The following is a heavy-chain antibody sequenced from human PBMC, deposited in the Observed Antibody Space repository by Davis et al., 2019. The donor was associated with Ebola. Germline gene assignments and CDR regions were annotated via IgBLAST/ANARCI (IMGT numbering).Heavy chain of an antibody. V-gene: IGHV4-59*01. CDR2: IYYTGST. J-gene: IGHJ3*02. CDR1: RGSISSFF. Sequence: MPSETLSLTCTASRGSISSFFWSWIRQSPGKGLEWIGYIYYTGSTNYNPSLKSRVTISVDTSKNQFSLKMISVTAADTAMYYCARSLEYSDAFDIWGQGTMVTVSS. D-gene: IGHD4-11*01. CDR3: ARSLEYSDAFDI.